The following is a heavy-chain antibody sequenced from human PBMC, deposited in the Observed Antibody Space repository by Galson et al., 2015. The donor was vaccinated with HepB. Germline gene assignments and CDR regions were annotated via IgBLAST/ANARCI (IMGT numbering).Heavy chain of an antibody. J-gene: IGHJ4*02. CDR1: GFTFSSYA. Sequence: SLRLSCAASGFTFSSYAMHWVRQAPGKGLEWVAVISYDGSNKYYADSVKGRFTISRDNSKNTLYLQMNRLRAEDTAVYYCARDRRVRGVIPYLFDYWGQGTLVTVSS. D-gene: IGHD3-10*01. V-gene: IGHV3-30*04. CDR3: ARDRRVRGVIPYLFDY. CDR2: ISYDGSNK.